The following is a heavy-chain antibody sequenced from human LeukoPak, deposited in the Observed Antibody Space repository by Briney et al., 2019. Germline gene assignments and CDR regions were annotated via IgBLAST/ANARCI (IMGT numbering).Heavy chain of an antibody. CDR3: ARIVIAAAGREDY. J-gene: IGHJ4*02. Sequence: GGSLRLSCAASEFTISDYYMSWIRQAPGKGLEWASYISSSSSYTNYADSVKGRFTISRDNAKNSLNLQMNSLRAEDTAVYYCARIVIAAAGREDYWGQETLVTVSS. V-gene: IGHV3-11*06. D-gene: IGHD6-13*01. CDR2: ISSSSSYT. CDR1: EFTISDYY.